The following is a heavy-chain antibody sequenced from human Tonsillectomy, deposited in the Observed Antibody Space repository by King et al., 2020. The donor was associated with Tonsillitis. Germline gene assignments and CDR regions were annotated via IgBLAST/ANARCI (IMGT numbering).Heavy chain of an antibody. V-gene: IGHV3-23*04. D-gene: IGHD2-15*01. Sequence: VQLVESGGSVVQPGGSLRLSCAVSGFTFRSFSMSWVRQAPGKGLEWISGISWSGASTYYADSVKGRFTISRDNSQNPLYLQMTSLRAEDTAKYYCAKDVIASTPTPEYFQDWGQGTLVIVSS. CDR2: ISWSGAST. J-gene: IGHJ1*01. CDR3: AKDVIASTPTPEYFQD. CDR1: GFTFRSFS.